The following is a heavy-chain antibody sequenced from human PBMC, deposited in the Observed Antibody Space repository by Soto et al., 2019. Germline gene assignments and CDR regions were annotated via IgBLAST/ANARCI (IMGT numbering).Heavy chain of an antibody. J-gene: IGHJ4*02. D-gene: IGHD1-26*01. CDR2: ISWNSGSV. CDR1: GFTFDNYA. V-gene: IGHV3-9*01. Sequence: EVQLVESGGGLVQPGWSLRLSCAASGFTFDNYAMHWVRQAPGKGLEWVSGISWNSGSVGHADTVKGRFTISRDNARSSLHLQMNSLRAEDTAVYYCAKEMGGAPDFDYWGQGTLVTVSS. CDR3: AKEMGGAPDFDY.